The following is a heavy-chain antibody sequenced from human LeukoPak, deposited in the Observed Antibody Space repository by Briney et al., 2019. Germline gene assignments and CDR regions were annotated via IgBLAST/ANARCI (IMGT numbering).Heavy chain of an antibody. D-gene: IGHD3-9*01. CDR3: AREGYDILTGDAFDI. V-gene: IGHV3-48*03. CDR1: GFTFSSYE. J-gene: IGHJ3*02. Sequence: GGSLRLSCAASGFTFSSYEMNWVRQAPGKGLEWVSYISSSGSTIYYADSVKGRFTISRDNAKNSLYLQMNSLRAEDTAVYYCAREGYDILTGDAFDIWGQGTMATVSS. CDR2: ISSSGSTI.